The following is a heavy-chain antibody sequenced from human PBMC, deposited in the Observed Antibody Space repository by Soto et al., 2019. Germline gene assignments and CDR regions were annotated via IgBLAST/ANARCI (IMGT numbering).Heavy chain of an antibody. V-gene: IGHV1-3*01. J-gene: IGHJ5*02. CDR2: INAGNGNT. Sequence: ASVKVSCKASGYTFTSYAMHWVRQAPGQRLEWMGWINAGNGNTKYSQKFQGRVTITRDTSASTAYMELSSLRSEDTAVYYCARDQDSRDSLDPWGQGTLVTVSS. CDR3: ARDQDSRDSLDP. D-gene: IGHD2-15*01. CDR1: GYTFTSYA.